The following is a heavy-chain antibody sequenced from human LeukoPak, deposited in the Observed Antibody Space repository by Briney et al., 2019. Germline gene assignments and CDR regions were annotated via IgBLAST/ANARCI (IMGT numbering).Heavy chain of an antibody. CDR2: MNPNSGNT. Sequence: ASVKVSCKASGYTFTSYDINWVRQATGQGLEWMGWMNPNSGNTGYAQKFQGRVTMTRNTSISTAYMELRSLRSDDTAVYYCARDRVGWDVVVPAATNWFDPWGQGTLVTVSS. CDR3: ARDRVGWDVVVPAATNWFDP. D-gene: IGHD2-2*01. CDR1: GYTFTSYD. V-gene: IGHV1-8*01. J-gene: IGHJ5*02.